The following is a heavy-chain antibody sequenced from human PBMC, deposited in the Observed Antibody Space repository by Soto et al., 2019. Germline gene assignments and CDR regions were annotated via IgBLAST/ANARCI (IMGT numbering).Heavy chain of an antibody. D-gene: IGHD1-26*01. CDR1: GGSISSGGYS. CDR3: ARVVGATLIDY. J-gene: IGHJ4*02. Sequence: QLQLQESGSGLVKPSQTLSLTCAVSGGSISSGGYSWSWIRQPPGKGLEWIGYIYHSGSTYYNPSLKSRVTISVDRSKNQFSLKLSSVTAADTAVYYCARVVGATLIDYWGQGTLVTVSS. V-gene: IGHV4-30-2*01. CDR2: IYHSGST.